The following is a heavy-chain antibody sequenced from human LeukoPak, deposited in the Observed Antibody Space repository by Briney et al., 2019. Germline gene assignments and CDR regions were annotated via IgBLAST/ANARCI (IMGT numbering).Heavy chain of an antibody. Sequence: SETLSLTCAAYGESSVHTSGTGFARPLGSHWNNHRGSSHYNPSLKTRVTLSVDTSKNQFSLKLTSVTAADTAVYFCARGSSFDGYCSAGACDAGYCDSWGQGTPVTVSS. CDR1: GESSVHTS. V-gene: IGHV4-34*01. D-gene: IGHD2-15*01. CDR3: ARGSSFDGYCSAGACDAGYCDS. CDR2: HRGSS. J-gene: IGHJ4*02.